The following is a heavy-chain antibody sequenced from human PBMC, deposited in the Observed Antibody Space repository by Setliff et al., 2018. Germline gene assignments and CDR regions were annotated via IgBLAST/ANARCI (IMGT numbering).Heavy chain of an antibody. D-gene: IGHD3-3*01. CDR2: VSFFGSS. CDR3: RFWSGYYKNDY. V-gene: IGHV4-39*07. Sequence: SETLSLTCTVSGVSISSTTYYWTWVRQPPGKGLEWIGTVSFFGSSYYSPSLKSRLAISADTSKNQFSLKLTSVTAADTAMYYCRFWSGYYKNDYWGQGTLVTVSS. CDR1: GVSISSTTYY. J-gene: IGHJ4*02.